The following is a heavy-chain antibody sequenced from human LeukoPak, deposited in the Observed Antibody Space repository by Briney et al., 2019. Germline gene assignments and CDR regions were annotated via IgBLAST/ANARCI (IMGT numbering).Heavy chain of an antibody. CDR3: ARGDYYDSSGYFY. J-gene: IGHJ4*02. CDR1: GYTFTGYY. D-gene: IGHD3-22*01. CDR2: INPNSGGT. V-gene: IGHV1-2*06. Sequence: EASVKVSCKASGYTFTGYYTHWVRQAPGQGLEWMGRINPNSGGTNYAQKFQGRVIMTRDTSISTAYMELSRLRSDDTAFYYCARGDYYDSSGYFYWGQGTLVTVSS.